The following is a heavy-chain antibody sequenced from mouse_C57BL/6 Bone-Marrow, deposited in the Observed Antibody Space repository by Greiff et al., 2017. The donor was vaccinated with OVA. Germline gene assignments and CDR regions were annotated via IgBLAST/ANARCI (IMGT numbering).Heavy chain of an antibody. D-gene: IGHD4-1*01. Sequence: EVNLVESGGGLVKPGGSLKLSCAASGFTFSSYTMSWVRQTPEKRLEWVATISGGGGNTYYPDSVKGRFTISRDNAKNTLYLQMSSLRSEDTALYYCARNWPWFAYWGQGTLVTVSA. CDR3: ARNWPWFAY. J-gene: IGHJ3*01. CDR1: GFTFSSYT. CDR2: ISGGGGNT. V-gene: IGHV5-9*01.